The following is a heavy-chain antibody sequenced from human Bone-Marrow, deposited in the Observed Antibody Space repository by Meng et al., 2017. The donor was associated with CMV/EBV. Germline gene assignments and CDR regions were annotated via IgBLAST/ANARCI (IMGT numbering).Heavy chain of an antibody. V-gene: IGHV3-33*05. D-gene: IGHD5-12*01. J-gene: IGHJ5*02. CDR3: AKGGGYTSRGRFDP. CDR1: GFTFSSYG. Sequence: SGFTFSSYGMHWVRQAPGKGLEWVALISYDGSNKYYADSVKGRFTISRDNSKNTLYLQMSSLAAEDTAKYYCAKGGGYTSRGRFDPWGQGTLVTVSS. CDR2: ISYDGSNK.